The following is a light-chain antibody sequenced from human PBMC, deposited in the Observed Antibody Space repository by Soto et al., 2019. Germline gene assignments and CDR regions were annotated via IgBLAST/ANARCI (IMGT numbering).Light chain of an antibody. CDR3: SSYTSSSRV. V-gene: IGLV2-14*01. CDR1: SSDVGGYNY. Sequence: QSALTQPASVSGSPGQSITISCIGTSSDVGGYNYVSWYQQHPGKAPKLMIYDVSNRPSGVSNRFSGSKSGNTASLTISGLQDEDEADYYCSSYTSSSRVFGGGTKLTVL. J-gene: IGLJ2*01. CDR2: DVS.